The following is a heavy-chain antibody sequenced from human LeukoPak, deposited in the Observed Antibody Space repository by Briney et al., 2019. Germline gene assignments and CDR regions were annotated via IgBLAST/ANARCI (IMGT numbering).Heavy chain of an antibody. V-gene: IGHV3-11*04. CDR3: ASRRDYYDSSGWDYFDY. CDR2: ISTTGTNI. D-gene: IGHD3-22*01. J-gene: IGHJ4*02. CDR1: GFTFSDYY. Sequence: PGGSLRLSCAASGFTFSDYYMTWPRQAPGKGLEWVSHISTTGTNIYYADSVKGRFTISRDNANNSLYLQMNSLRAEDTAVYYCASRRDYYDSSGWDYFDYWGQGTLVTVSS.